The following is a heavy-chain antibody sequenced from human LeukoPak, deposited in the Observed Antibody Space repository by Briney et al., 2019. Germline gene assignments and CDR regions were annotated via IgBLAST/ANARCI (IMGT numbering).Heavy chain of an antibody. CDR2: LYYSGST. Sequence: SETLSLICTVSSGSIRSYYWSWIRQPTGKGLVWVGTLYYSGSTNYSPSLKSRVTISVDTSKSQFSLKLSSVTAADTAVYYCASGAAADAFDICGQGTMGTVSS. J-gene: IGHJ3*02. CDR1: SGSIRSYY. CDR3: ASGAAADAFDI. D-gene: IGHD6-13*01. V-gene: IGHV4-59*01.